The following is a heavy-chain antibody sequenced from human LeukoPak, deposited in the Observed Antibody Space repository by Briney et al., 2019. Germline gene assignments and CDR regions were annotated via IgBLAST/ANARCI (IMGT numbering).Heavy chain of an antibody. CDR2: IYYSGST. D-gene: IGHD3-9*01. V-gene: IGHV4-39*07. J-gene: IGHJ4*02. CDR3: ARSPPYFELYYFDY. Sequence: SETLSLTCTVSGGSISSSSYYWGWIRQPPGKGLEWIGSIYYSGSTYYNPSLKSRVTISVDTSKNQFSLELSSVTAADTAVYYCARSPPYFELYYFDYWGQGTLVTVSS. CDR1: GGSISSSSYY.